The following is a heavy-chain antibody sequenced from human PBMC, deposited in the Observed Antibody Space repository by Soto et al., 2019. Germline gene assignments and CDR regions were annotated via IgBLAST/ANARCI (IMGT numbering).Heavy chain of an antibody. CDR2: IIPIFGTA. D-gene: IGHD3-10*01. Sequence: QVQLVQSGAEVKKPGSSVKVSCKASGGTFSSYAISWVRQAPGQGLEWMGGIIPIFGTANYAQKFQGRVTITADESTSTGSLELSSLRSEDTAVYYCARDDVLLWCGALLTATYYYSGMDVWGQGTTVTVSS. CDR3: ARDDVLLWCGALLTATYYYSGMDV. V-gene: IGHV1-69*12. CDR1: GGTFSSYA. J-gene: IGHJ6*02.